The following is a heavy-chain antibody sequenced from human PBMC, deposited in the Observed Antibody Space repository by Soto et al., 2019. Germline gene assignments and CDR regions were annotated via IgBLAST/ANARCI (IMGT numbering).Heavy chain of an antibody. J-gene: IGHJ4*02. CDR1: GGTFSSYA. D-gene: IGHD1-26*01. CDR3: ARVWELTSDY. V-gene: IGHV1-69*12. CDR2: IIPIFGTA. Sequence: QVQLVQSGGEVKKPGSSVKVSWKASGGTFSSYAISWVRQAPGQGLEWMGGIIPIFGTASYAQKFQGRVTITADESTSTAYMELNSLRSEDTAVYYCARVWELTSDYWGQGTLVTVSS.